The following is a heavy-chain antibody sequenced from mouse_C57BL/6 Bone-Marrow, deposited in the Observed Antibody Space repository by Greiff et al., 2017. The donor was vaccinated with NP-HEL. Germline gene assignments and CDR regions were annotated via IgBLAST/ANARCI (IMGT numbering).Heavy chain of an antibody. V-gene: IGHV5-17*01. CDR1: GFTFSDYG. D-gene: IGHD2-5*01. Sequence: EVMLVESGGGLVKPGGSLKLSCAASGFTFSDYGMHWVRQAPETGLEWVAYISSGSSTIYYADTVKGRFTISRDNAKNTLFLQMTSLRSEDTAMYYCATYSNYVDWGQGTTLTVSS. J-gene: IGHJ2*01. CDR3: ATYSNYVD. CDR2: ISSGSSTI.